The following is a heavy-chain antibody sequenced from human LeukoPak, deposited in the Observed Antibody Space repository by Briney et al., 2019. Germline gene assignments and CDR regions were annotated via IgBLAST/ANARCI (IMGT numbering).Heavy chain of an antibody. D-gene: IGHD3-22*01. V-gene: IGHV3-30*02. J-gene: IGHJ4*02. CDR3: ATLSLYVSRYYRGSFDY. CDR2: IRYDGSNK. Sequence: GGSLRLSCAASGFTFSNYAMHWVRQAPGKGLEWVAFIRYDGSNKYYADSVKGRFTISRDNSKNTLYLQMNSLRSEDTAVYYCATLSLYVSRYYRGSFDYWGQGTLVTVSS. CDR1: GFTFSNYA.